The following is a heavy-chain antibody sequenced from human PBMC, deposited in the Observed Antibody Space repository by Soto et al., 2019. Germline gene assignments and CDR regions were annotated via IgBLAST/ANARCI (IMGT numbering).Heavy chain of an antibody. CDR2: ISSSSTYT. Sequence: GGTLRFPCAPSRLPFSHNYMSWILQAPGKGMEWVSYISSSSTYTTYADSVKGRFTISRDNAKNSLYLQMNSMRAEDTAVYYCARVKCSTTSCLYRSFDYWGQGT. V-gene: IGHV3-11*06. CDR1: RLPFSHNY. J-gene: IGHJ4*02. D-gene: IGHD2-2*01. CDR3: ARVKCSTTSCLYRSFDY.